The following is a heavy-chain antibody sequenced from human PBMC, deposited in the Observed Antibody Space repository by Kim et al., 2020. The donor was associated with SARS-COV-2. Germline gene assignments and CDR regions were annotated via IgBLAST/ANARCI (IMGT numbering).Heavy chain of an antibody. V-gene: IGHV3-64D*09. CDR3: VKDPPRVVRVTSGSYDAFDI. J-gene: IGHJ3*02. D-gene: IGHD3-10*02. Sequence: GGSLRLSCSASGFTFSSYAMHWVRQAPGKGLEYVSAISSNGGSTYYADSVKGRFTISRDNSKNTLYLQMSSLRAEDTAVYYCVKDPPRVVRVTSGSYDAFDIWGQGTMVTVSS. CDR2: ISSNGGST. CDR1: GFTFSSYA.